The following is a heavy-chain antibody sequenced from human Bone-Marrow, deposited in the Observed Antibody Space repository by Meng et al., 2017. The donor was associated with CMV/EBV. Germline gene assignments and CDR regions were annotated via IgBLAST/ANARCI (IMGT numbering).Heavy chain of an antibody. J-gene: IGHJ3*02. CDR1: GFTVSSNY. D-gene: IGHD2-2*02. CDR3: ARGGYCSSTSCYNDAFDI. V-gene: IGHV3-53*01. Sequence: GESLKISCAASGFTVSSNYMSWVRQAPGKGLEWVSVIYSGGSTYYADSVKGRFTISRDNSKNTLYLQMNSLRAEDTAVYYCARGGYCSSTSCYNDAFDIWGQG. CDR2: IYSGGST.